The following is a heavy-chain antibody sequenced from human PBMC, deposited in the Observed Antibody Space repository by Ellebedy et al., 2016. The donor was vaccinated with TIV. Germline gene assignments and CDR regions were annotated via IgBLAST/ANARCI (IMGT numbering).Heavy chain of an antibody. D-gene: IGHD2-15*01. V-gene: IGHV4-34*01. J-gene: IGHJ4*02. Sequence: MPSETLSLTCAVYGGSFSGYYWSWIRQPPGKGLEWIGEINHSGSTNYNPSLKSRVTISVDTSKNQFSLKRSSVTAADTAVYYCASLRGRGYCSGGSCQRDYWGQGTLVTVSS. CDR1: GGSFSGYY. CDR2: INHSGST. CDR3: ASLRGRGYCSGGSCQRDY.